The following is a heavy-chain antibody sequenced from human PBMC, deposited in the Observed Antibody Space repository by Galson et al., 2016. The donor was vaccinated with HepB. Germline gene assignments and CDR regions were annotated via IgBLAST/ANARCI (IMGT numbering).Heavy chain of an antibody. CDR1: GASISGYY. CDR2: IYYSGRT. J-gene: IGHJ6*02. CDR3: ARDDSGGWYGFHYGMDV. D-gene: IGHD6-19*01. Sequence: ETLSLTCTVSGASISGYYLSWIRQPPGKGLEWIGYIYYSGRTNSNPSLKSRVTISVDTSENQFSLKLSSVTAADTAVYYCARDDSGGWYGFHYGMDVWGQGTTVTVSS. V-gene: IGHV4-59*01.